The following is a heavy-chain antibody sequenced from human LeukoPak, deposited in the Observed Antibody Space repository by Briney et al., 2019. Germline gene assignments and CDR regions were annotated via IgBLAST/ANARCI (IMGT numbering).Heavy chain of an antibody. V-gene: IGHV1-2*02. CDR3: ARGRIGYYLDY. J-gene: IGHJ4*02. Sequence: GASVKVSCKASGYTFTGYLIYWVRQAPGQGLEWMGWINPNSGGTNYAEKFQGRVTMTSDTSISTAYMELTRLRSDDTAVYYCARGRIGYYLDYWGQGTLVPVSS. CDR1: GYTFTGYL. D-gene: IGHD3-22*01. CDR2: INPNSGGT.